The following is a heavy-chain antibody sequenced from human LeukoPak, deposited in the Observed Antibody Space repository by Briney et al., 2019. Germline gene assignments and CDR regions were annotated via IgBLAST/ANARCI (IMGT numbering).Heavy chain of an antibody. CDR3: ARDFGPQDGFLEWLFPFDY. D-gene: IGHD3-3*01. Sequence: ASVKVSCKASGYTFTGYYMHWVRQAPGQGLEWMGWINPNSGGTNYTQKFQGRVTMTRDTSISTAYMELSRLRSDDTAVYYCARDFGPQDGFLEWLFPFDYWGQGTLVTVSS. CDR2: INPNSGGT. V-gene: IGHV1-2*02. CDR1: GYTFTGYY. J-gene: IGHJ4*02.